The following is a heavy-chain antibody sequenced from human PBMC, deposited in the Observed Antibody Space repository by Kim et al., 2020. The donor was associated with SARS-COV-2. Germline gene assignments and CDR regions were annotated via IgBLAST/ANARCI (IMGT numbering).Heavy chain of an antibody. CDR2: INWNGGST. D-gene: IGHD3-22*01. J-gene: IGHJ4*02. V-gene: IGHV3-20*01. CDR3: ARDYYDSSGYYYNDY. Sequence: GGSLRLSCAASGFTFDDYGMSWVRQAPGKGLEWVSGINWNGGSTGYADSVKGRFTISRDNAKNSLYLQMNSLRAEDTALYHCARDYYDSSGYYYNDYWGQGTLVTVSS. CDR1: GFTFDDYG.